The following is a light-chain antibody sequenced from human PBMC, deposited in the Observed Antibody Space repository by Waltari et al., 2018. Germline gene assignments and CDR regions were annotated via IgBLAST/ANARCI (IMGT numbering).Light chain of an antibody. CDR1: SSDFGTYNY. Sequence: QSALTQPASVSGSPGQSITISCTGTSSDFGTYNYVSWYQQHPGKAPKLMIYDVSNRPSGVSNRVSGSKSGNTAALTLSGLQAEDEADYYCSSFRSANSGVFGGGTKLTVL. V-gene: IGLV2-14*03. CDR2: DVS. CDR3: SSFRSANSGV. J-gene: IGLJ2*01.